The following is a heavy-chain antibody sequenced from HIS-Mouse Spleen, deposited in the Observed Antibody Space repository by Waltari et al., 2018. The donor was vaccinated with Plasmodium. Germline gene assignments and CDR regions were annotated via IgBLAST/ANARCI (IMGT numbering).Heavy chain of an antibody. CDR1: GFPFGSYW. CDR2: IKQDGSEK. Sequence: EVQLVESGGGLVQPGGSLRLSFSAPGFPFGSYWMSWVRQAPGKGLEWVANIKQDGSEKYYVDSVKGRFTISRDNAKNSLYLQMNSLRAEDTAVYYCASSWYWYFDLWGRGTLVTVSS. V-gene: IGHV3-7*01. CDR3: ASSWYWYFDL. J-gene: IGHJ2*01. D-gene: IGHD6-13*01.